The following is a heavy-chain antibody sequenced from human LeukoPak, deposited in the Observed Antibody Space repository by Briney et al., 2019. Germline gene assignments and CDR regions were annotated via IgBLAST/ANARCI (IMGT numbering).Heavy chain of an antibody. V-gene: IGHV4-34*01. J-gene: IGHJ4*02. CDR1: GGSFSGYY. CDR3: ARVRKAAAGRGGFDY. CDR2: INHSGST. Sequence: SETLSLTCAVYGGSFSGYYWCWIRQPPGKGLEWIGEINHSGSTNYNPSLKSRVTISVDTSKNQFSLKLSSVTAADTAVYYCARVRKAAAGRGGFDYWGQGTLVTVSS. D-gene: IGHD6-13*01.